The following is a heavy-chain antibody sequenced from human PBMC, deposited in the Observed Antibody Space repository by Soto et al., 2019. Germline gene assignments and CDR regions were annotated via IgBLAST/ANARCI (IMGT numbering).Heavy chain of an antibody. Sequence: GGSLRLSCAASGFTFNKFDMHWVRQAPGRGLQWVAVTSYDGDKKYYAASVKGHFTISRDNSNNTLHRQMNNLRDDDTAVYYCVREGGVPSAIGHYYYCMDVWGQGTAVTVSS. D-gene: IGHD2-2*02. CDR2: TSYDGDKK. CDR1: GFTFNKFD. V-gene: IGHV3-30-3*01. CDR3: VREGGVPSAIGHYYYCMDV. J-gene: IGHJ6*02.